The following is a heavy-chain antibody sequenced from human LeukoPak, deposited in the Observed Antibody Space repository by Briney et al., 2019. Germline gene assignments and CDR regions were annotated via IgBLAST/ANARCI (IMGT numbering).Heavy chain of an antibody. V-gene: IGHV1-24*01. Sequence: ASVKVSCKVSGFTLTELSMHWVRQAPGKGLEWMGGFDPEDGETIYAQKFQGRVTMTEDTSTDTAYMELRSLRSEDTAVYYCAREFGRLVVIDFWGQGSLVTVSS. CDR3: AREFGRLVVIDF. CDR1: GFTLTELS. CDR2: FDPEDGET. J-gene: IGHJ4*02. D-gene: IGHD3-22*01.